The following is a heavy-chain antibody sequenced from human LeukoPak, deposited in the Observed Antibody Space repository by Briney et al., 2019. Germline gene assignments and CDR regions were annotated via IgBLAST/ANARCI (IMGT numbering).Heavy chain of an antibody. D-gene: IGHD1-26*01. J-gene: IGHJ4*02. CDR3: ARDYLREASSDY. V-gene: IGHV3-11*01. Sequence: GGSLRLSCAASGFTFSDYYMSWLRQAPGKGLEWVSYISSSGSTIYYADSVKGRFTISRDNAKNSLYLQMNSLRAEDTAVYYCARDYLREASSDYWGQGTLVTVSS. CDR1: GFTFSDYY. CDR2: ISSSGSTI.